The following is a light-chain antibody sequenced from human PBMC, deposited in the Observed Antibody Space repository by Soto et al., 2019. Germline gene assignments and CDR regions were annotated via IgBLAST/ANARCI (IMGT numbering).Light chain of an antibody. CDR3: CSYAGSSTFVV. V-gene: IGLV2-23*02. CDR2: EVT. CDR1: SSDVGSYNL. J-gene: IGLJ2*01. Sequence: QSALTQPASVSGSPGQSITISCTGTSSDVGSYNLVSWYRQHPGKAPKLMIYEVTKRPSGISNRFSGSKSGNTASLTISGLQAEDEADYYWCSYAGSSTFVVFGGGTKLTVL.